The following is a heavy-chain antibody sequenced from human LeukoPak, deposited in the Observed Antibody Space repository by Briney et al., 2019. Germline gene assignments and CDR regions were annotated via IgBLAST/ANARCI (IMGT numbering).Heavy chain of an antibody. CDR2: IYYSGST. D-gene: IGHD5/OR15-5a*01. V-gene: IGHV4-30-4*01. CDR3: ARDFVRFASTGHYYYGMDV. J-gene: IGHJ6*04. CDR1: GGSISSGDYY. Sequence: PSETLSLTCTVFGGSISSGDYYWSWIRQPPGKGLEWIGYIYYSGSTYYNPSLKSRVTISVDTSKNQFSLKLSSVTAADTAVYYCARDFVRFASTGHYYYGMDVWGKGTTVTVSS.